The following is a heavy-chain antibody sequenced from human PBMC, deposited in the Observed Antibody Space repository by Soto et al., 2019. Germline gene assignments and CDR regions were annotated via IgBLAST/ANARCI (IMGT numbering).Heavy chain of an antibody. CDR2: ISAYNGNT. J-gene: IGHJ6*02. CDR3: ARDFRELWFGELPLYYYYYGMDV. CDR1: GYTFTSYG. Sequence: ASVKVSCKASGYTFTSYGISWVRQAPGQGLEWMGWISAYNGNTNYAQKLQGRVTMTTDTSTSTAYMELRSLRSDDTAVYYCARDFRELWFGELPLYYYYYGMDVWGQGTTVTVSS. D-gene: IGHD3-10*01. V-gene: IGHV1-18*01.